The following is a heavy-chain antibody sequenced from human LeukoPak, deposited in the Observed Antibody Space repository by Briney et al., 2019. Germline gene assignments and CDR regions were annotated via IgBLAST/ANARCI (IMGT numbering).Heavy chain of an antibody. D-gene: IGHD3-10*01. V-gene: IGHV4-59*01. CDR2: IYYSGST. CDR3: ASRGFGESLFDY. Sequence: SETLSLTCTVSGGSISSYYLSWIRQPPGKGLEWIGYIYYSGSTNYNPSLKSRVTISVDTSKNQFSLKLSSVTAADTAVYYCASRGFGESLFDYWGQGTLVIVSS. CDR1: GGSISSYY. J-gene: IGHJ4*02.